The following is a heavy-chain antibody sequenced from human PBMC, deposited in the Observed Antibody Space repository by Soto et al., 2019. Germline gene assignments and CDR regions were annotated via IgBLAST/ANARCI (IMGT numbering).Heavy chain of an antibody. D-gene: IGHD6-13*01. Sequence: GVLLRLSCTASGLTFGSYAMSWVRQAPGKGLEWVSAISGSGGSTYYADSVKGRFTISRDNSKNTLYLQTNSLRAEDTAVYYCAKDPIHSSSYFWFDPWGQGTLVTVSS. CDR1: GLTFGSYA. CDR3: AKDPIHSSSYFWFDP. V-gene: IGHV3-23*01. CDR2: ISGSGGST. J-gene: IGHJ5*02.